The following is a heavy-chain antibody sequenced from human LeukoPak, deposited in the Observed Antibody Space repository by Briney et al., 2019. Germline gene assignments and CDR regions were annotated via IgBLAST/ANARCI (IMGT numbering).Heavy chain of an antibody. J-gene: IGHJ6*03. CDR1: GGSFSGYY. CDR2: INHSGSA. CDR3: ARGSRYSSGWYRPYYMDV. V-gene: IGHV4-34*01. D-gene: IGHD6-19*01. Sequence: SETLSLTSAVYGGSFSGYYWTWIRQPPGKGLEWIGEINHSGSANYNPSLKSRVTISVVTSKNQFSLKLSSVTAADTAVYYCARGSRYSSGWYRPYYMDVWGKGTTVTVSS.